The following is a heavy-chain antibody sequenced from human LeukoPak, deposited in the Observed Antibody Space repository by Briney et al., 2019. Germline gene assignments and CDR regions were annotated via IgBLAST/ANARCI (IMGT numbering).Heavy chain of an antibody. Sequence: GGSLRLSCAASGFTFSSYWMHWVRQAPGKGLVWVSRINNDGSSTSYADSVKRRFTISRDNAKNTLYLQMKSLRAEDTAVYYCAGEYGDSDYYGMDVWGKGTTVTVSS. CDR1: GFTFSSYW. D-gene: IGHD4-17*01. J-gene: IGHJ6*04. CDR3: AGEYGDSDYYGMDV. CDR2: INNDGSST. V-gene: IGHV3-74*01.